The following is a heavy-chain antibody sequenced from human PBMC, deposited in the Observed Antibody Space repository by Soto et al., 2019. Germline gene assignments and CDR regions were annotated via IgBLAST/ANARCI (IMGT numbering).Heavy chain of an antibody. CDR3: ARSWGIVPGVMLPDYYYYRMDV. D-gene: IGHD3-10*01. J-gene: IGHJ6*02. Sequence: ASVKVSCKASGYTFTSYAMHWVRQAPGQRLEWMGWINAGNGNTKYSQKFQGRVTITRDTSASTAYMELSSLRSEDTAVYYCARSWGIVPGVMLPDYYYYRMDVWGQGTKVTVYS. CDR1: GYTFTSYA. V-gene: IGHV1-3*01. CDR2: INAGNGNT.